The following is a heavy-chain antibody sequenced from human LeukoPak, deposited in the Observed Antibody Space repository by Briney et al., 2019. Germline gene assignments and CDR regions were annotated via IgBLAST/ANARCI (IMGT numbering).Heavy chain of an antibody. D-gene: IGHD6-19*01. Sequence: ASVKVSCKASGYTFTNYDINWVRHVSGQGLEWMGWVKPNSGDTGYAQKFQGRVTMTTDTSTSTAYMELRSLRSDDTAVYYCARDVSDGGWPFDYWGQGTLVTVSS. J-gene: IGHJ4*02. V-gene: IGHV1-8*01. CDR1: GYTFTNYD. CDR2: VKPNSGDT. CDR3: ARDVSDGGWPFDY.